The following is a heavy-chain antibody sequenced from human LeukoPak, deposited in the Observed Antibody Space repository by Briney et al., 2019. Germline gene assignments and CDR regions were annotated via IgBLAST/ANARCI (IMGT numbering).Heavy chain of an antibody. CDR2: ISSSGSTI. CDR1: GFTFSSYE. CDR3: ARGAFYSSGWYENY. V-gene: IGHV3-48*03. D-gene: IGHD6-19*01. Sequence: GGSLRLSCAASGFTFSSYEMNWVRQAPGKGLEWVSYISSSGSTIYYADSVKGRFTISRDNAKNSLYLQMNSLRAEDTALYYCARGAFYSSGWYENYWGQGTLVTVSS. J-gene: IGHJ4*02.